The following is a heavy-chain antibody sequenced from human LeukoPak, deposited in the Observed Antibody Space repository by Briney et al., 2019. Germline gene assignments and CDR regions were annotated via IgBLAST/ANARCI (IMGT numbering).Heavy chain of an antibody. Sequence: PGGSLRLSCAASGFTFSSYWMSWVRQAPGEGLEWVSGISGGGETTYYADSVKGRFTISRDNSKNTLYLQMNSLRAEDTAVYYCAKQLTAGGYYFDYWGQGTLVTVSS. D-gene: IGHD6-13*01. V-gene: IGHV3-23*01. CDR1: GFTFSSYW. CDR3: AKQLTAGGYYFDY. J-gene: IGHJ4*02. CDR2: ISGGGETT.